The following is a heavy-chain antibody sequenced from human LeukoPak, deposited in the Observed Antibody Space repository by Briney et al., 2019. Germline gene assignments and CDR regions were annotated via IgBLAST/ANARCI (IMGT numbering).Heavy chain of an antibody. V-gene: IGHV1-24*01. CDR1: GNNLNELS. CDR2: FDPEDGET. CDR3: AINGHTGYLPPYDFDC. Sequence: EASVKVSCKVSGNNLNELSMHWVRQAPGKGLDWMGGFDPEDGETIYAQKFQGRVTMTEDTSADTAYMELSSLRSEDTAVYFCAINGHTGYLPPYDFDCWGQGTLVTVSS. J-gene: IGHJ4*02. D-gene: IGHD3-9*01.